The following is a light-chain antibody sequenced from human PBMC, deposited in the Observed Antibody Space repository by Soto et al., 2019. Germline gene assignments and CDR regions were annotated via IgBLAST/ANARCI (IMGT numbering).Light chain of an antibody. V-gene: IGKV3-20*01. CDR1: QSVSRSL. J-gene: IGKJ1*01. Sequence: EVVLTQSPGTLSLSPGERATLSCRASQSVSRSLLAWYQQKPGQAPRLLIYGASSRATGIPDRFSASGSGTDFTLPVSRLEPEDFAVYYCQQYGSSPGTFGQGTKVEI. CDR3: QQYGSSPGT. CDR2: GAS.